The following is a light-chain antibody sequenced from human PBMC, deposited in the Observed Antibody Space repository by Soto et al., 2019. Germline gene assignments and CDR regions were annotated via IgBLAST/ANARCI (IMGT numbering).Light chain of an antibody. Sequence: EIVLTQSPGTLSLSPGERATLSCRASQSVSSSYLAWYQQKPGQAPRLLIYDASNRATGIPARFSGSGSATDFTLTISSLEPEDFAVYYCQHRSDWPLTFGPGTKVDIK. CDR2: DAS. V-gene: IGKV3D-20*02. CDR1: QSVSSSY. J-gene: IGKJ3*01. CDR3: QHRSDWPLT.